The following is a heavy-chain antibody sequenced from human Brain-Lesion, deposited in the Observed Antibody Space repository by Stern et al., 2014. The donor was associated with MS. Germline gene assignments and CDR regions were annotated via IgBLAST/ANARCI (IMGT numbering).Heavy chain of an antibody. D-gene: IGHD3-22*01. V-gene: IGHV1-2*04. J-gene: IGHJ4*02. CDR2: INPKSGGT. CDR1: GYTFTGYY. CDR3: ATYYYDSTGYNDF. Sequence: QLVQSGAEVKKPGAAVKVSCKASGYTFTGYYMHWVRQAPGQGLEWMGWINPKSGGTNYAQKFQGWVTMTRDTSINTAYMELSRLRSDDTAVYYCATYYYDSTGYNDFWGQGTLVTVSS.